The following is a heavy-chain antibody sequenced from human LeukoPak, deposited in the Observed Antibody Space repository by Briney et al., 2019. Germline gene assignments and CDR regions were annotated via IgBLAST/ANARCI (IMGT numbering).Heavy chain of an antibody. V-gene: IGHV4-39*01. Sequence: SPSETLSLTCAVYGGSFSSYYWGWIRQPPGKGLEWIGSIYYSGSTYYNPSLKSRVTISVDTSKNQFSLKLSSVTAADTAVYYCARPEGYYGDYALDYWGQGTLVTVSS. J-gene: IGHJ4*02. CDR2: IYYSGST. CDR1: GGSFSSYY. CDR3: ARPEGYYGDYALDY. D-gene: IGHD4-17*01.